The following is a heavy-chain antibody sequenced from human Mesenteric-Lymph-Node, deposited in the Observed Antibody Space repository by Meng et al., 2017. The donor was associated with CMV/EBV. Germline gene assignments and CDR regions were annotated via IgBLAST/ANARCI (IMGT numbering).Heavy chain of an antibody. CDR1: GFTFSSYG. V-gene: IGHV3-23*01. J-gene: IGHJ3*02. CDR2: ISGSADST. Sequence: GGSLRLSCEASGFTFSSYGMSWVRQAPGKGLEWVSSISGSADSTYYADSVKGRFTISRDKSKSTLYLQMNSLRAEDTAVYYCARVNGDAFDIWGQGTMVTVSS. CDR3: ARVNGDAFDI.